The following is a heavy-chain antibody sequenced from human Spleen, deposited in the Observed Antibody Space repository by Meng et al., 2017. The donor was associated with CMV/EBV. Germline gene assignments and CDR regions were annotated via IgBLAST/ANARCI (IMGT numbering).Heavy chain of an antibody. CDR2: IYSGGSST. J-gene: IGHJ2*01. Sequence: ASGFTFSSYAMSWVRQAPGKGLEWVSVIYSGGSSTYYADSVKGRFTISRDNSKNTLYLQMNSLRAEDTAVYYCAKEGRGSSQWDFDLWGRGTLVTVSS. CDR3: AKEGRGSSQWDFDL. D-gene: IGHD6-13*01. CDR1: GFTFSSYA. V-gene: IGHV3-23*03.